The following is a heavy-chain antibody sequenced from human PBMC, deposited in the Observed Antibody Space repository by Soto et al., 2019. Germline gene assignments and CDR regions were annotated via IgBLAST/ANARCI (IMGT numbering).Heavy chain of an antibody. V-gene: IGHV3-53*01. D-gene: IGHD3-10*01. CDR2: IYSGGSS. CDR3: ARLGPYGSESYSFRYNWFDP. Sequence: EVQLVESGGGLIQPGGSLRLSCTTSGFTVSSSHMTWVRQAPGKGLEWVSVIYSGGSSYYAVSVQGRFTISRDNSKNTVNLQMNSLRGEDTAMYYCARLGPYGSESYSFRYNWFDPWGQGTQVTVSS. CDR1: GFTVSSSH. J-gene: IGHJ5*02.